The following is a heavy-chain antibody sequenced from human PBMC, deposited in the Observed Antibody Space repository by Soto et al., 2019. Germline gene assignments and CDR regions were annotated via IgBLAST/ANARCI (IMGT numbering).Heavy chain of an antibody. CDR2: ISAYNGNT. J-gene: IGHJ4*02. Sequence: APVTVSCKAFGYTFTSYGISWVRQTPGQGLEWMGWISAYNGNTNYAQKFQGRVTMTTDTSTSTAYMELRSLRSDDTAVYYCARGGRNTAEAYWGQGTLVTVSS. V-gene: IGHV1-18*01. CDR1: GYTFTSYG. D-gene: IGHD5-18*01. CDR3: ARGGRNTAEAY.